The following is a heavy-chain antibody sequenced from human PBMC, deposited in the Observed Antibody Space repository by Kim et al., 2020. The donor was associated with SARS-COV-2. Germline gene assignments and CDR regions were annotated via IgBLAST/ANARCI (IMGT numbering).Heavy chain of an antibody. V-gene: IGHV3-21*01. D-gene: IGHD3-22*01. CDR1: GFTFSSYS. Sequence: GGSLRLSCAASGFTFSSYSMNWVRQAPGKGLEWVSSISSSSSYIYYADSVKGRFTISRDNAKNSLYLQMNSLRAEDTAVYYCARAWYYDSSGYPGMDYWGQGTLVTVSS. CDR3: ARAWYYDSSGYPGMDY. J-gene: IGHJ4*02. CDR2: ISSSSSYI.